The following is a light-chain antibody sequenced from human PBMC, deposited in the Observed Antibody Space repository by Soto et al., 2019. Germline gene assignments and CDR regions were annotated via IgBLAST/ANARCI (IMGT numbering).Light chain of an antibody. J-gene: IGLJ2*01. CDR2: EGN. CDR1: SSDVGSYNL. V-gene: IGLV2-23*01. CDR3: WSYAGSNTVV. Sequence: QPVLTQPASVSGSPGQSITISCTGTSSDVGSYNLVSWFQQHPGKAPKLMIYEGNKRPSGVSNRFSGSKSGNTASLTISGLQAEDEADYYCWSYAGSNTVVFGGGTQLTVL.